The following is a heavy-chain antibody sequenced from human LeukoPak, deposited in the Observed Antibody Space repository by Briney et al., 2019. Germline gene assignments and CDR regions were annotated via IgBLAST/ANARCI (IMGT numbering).Heavy chain of an antibody. CDR1: GFTFRSYD. Sequence: PGGTLRLSCAASGFTFRSYDMRWGRQAPGKGLEWVSGIGTASEIYYPGSVKGRFTISRENAKNSLYLQMNSLRAGDTAVYYCARAAYSSTWYSRYFDLWGRGTLVTVSS. J-gene: IGHJ2*01. V-gene: IGHV3-13*01. CDR3: ARAAYSSTWYSRYFDL. CDR2: IGTASEI. D-gene: IGHD6-13*01.